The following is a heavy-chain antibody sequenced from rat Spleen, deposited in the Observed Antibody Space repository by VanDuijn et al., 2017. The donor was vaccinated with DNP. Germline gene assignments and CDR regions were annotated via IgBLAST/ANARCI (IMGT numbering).Heavy chain of an antibody. CDR1: GFTFSNYY. CDR3: VTRGMYGGYDH. V-gene: IGHV5-25*01. D-gene: IGHD1-11*01. CDR2: ISTSGSRT. J-gene: IGHJ2*01. Sequence: EVQLVESGGGLVQPGRSLKLSCAASGFTFSNYYMAWVRQTPNKGLEWVATISTSGSRTYYPDSVKGRFTISRDNAKTTLYLQMDSLRSDDTATYYCVTRGMYGGYDHWGQGVMVTVSS.